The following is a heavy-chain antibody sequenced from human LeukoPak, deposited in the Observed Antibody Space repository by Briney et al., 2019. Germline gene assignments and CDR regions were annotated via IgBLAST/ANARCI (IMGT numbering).Heavy chain of an antibody. CDR1: GFTFSSYA. V-gene: IGHV3-23*01. CDR3: AKRGDGYNTYYFDY. CDR2: ISGSGVST. J-gene: IGHJ4*02. Sequence: PGGSLRLSCVASGFTFSSYAMNWVRQAPGKGLEWVSGISGSGVSTYYADSVQGRFTISRDNSKNTLYLQMNSLRAEDTAVYYCAKRGDGYNTYYFDYWGQGTLVTVSS. D-gene: IGHD5-24*01.